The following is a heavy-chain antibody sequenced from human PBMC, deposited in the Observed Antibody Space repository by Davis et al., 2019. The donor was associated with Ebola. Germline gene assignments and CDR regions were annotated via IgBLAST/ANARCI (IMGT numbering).Heavy chain of an antibody. J-gene: IGHJ4*02. CDR1: GFTFSSYN. V-gene: IGHV3-21*01. Sequence: GESLKISCVASGFTFSSYNMNWVRQASGKGLEWVSSISSSGRYIYYADSVKGRFTISRDNAKNSLYLQMNSLRAEDTAVYYCARSSVWGQGTLVTVSS. CDR2: ISSSGRYI. CDR3: ARSSV.